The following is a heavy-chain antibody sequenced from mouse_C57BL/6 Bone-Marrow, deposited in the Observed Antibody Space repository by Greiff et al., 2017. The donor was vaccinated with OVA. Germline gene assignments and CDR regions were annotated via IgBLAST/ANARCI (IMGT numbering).Heavy chain of an antibody. V-gene: IGHV1-19*01. Sequence: VQLKQSGPVLVKPGASVKMSCKASGYTFTDYYMNWVKQSHGKSLEWIGVINPYNGGTSYNQKFKGKATLTVDKSSSTAYMELNSLTSEDSAVYYCARGGDGYYFAYWGQGTLVTVSA. D-gene: IGHD2-3*01. CDR1: GYTFTDYY. CDR3: ARGGDGYYFAY. J-gene: IGHJ3*01. CDR2: INPYNGGT.